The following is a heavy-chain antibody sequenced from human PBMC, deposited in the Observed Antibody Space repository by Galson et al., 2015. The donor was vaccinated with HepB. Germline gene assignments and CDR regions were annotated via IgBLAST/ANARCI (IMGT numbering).Heavy chain of an antibody. V-gene: IGHV3-23*01. D-gene: IGHD3-16*01. Sequence: SLRLSCAASGFTFGNYGMSWVRQAPGKGLEWVSAIFGSGGHTSYADSVKGRFTISRDNSKNTLYLQMISLRAEDTAVYYCAKIWELCPPYWGQGTLVTVSS. CDR2: IFGSGGHT. CDR1: GFTFGNYG. J-gene: IGHJ4*02. CDR3: AKIWELCPPY.